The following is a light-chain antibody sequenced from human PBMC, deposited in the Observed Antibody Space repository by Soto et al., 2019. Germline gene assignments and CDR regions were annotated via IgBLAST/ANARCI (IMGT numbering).Light chain of an antibody. Sequence: DIKMTQSPSSLSVSVGDRVTITCRASQSISNYLNWYQQRPGKAPKLLIYLASSLSSGVPSKFSGSGSGTDFTITISVLQPEDSATYYCQQTYKTPLTLGQGTKVE. CDR3: QQTYKTPLT. V-gene: IGKV1-39*01. CDR1: QSISNY. CDR2: LAS. J-gene: IGKJ1*01.